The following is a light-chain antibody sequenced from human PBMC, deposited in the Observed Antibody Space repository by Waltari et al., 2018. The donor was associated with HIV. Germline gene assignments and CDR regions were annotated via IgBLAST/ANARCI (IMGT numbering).Light chain of an antibody. V-gene: IGLV7-46*01. CDR3: LLAFRGPRV. Sequence: QTVVTQEPSLTVAPGGTVTLTCASSAGDVTSDHYPSWFQLKPGQAPRTLIYDTSDRHSSTPARFSGSLLGGKAALTLSGAQPDDEADYFCLLAFRGPRVFGEGTRLTVL. CDR1: AGDVTSDHY. CDR2: DTS. J-gene: IGLJ2*01.